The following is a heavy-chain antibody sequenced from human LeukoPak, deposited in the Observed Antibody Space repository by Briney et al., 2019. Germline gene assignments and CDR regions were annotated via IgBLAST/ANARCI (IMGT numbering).Heavy chain of an antibody. CDR2: ISGSGGST. Sequence: SCKASGGTFSSYAISWVRQAPGKGLEWVSAISGSGGSTYYADSVKGRFTISRDNSKNTLYLQMNSLRAEDTAVYYCAKAMYYYGSGSYYQTFDYWGQGTLVTVSS. D-gene: IGHD3-10*01. V-gene: IGHV3-23*01. J-gene: IGHJ4*02. CDR1: GGTFSSYA. CDR3: AKAMYYYGSGSYYQTFDY.